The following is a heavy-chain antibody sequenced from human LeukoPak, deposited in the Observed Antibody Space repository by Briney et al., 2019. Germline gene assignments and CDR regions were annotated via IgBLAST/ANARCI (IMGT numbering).Heavy chain of an antibody. Sequence: SETLSLTCAVSGYSISSGYYWGWIRQPPGKGLEWIGSIYHSGSTYYSPSLKSRVTISVDTSKNQFSLKLSSVTAADTAVYYCARHGGSSWYAGRNWFDYWGQGTLVTVSS. D-gene: IGHD6-13*01. CDR3: ARHGGSSWYAGRNWFDY. CDR2: IYHSGST. V-gene: IGHV4-38-2*01. J-gene: IGHJ4*02. CDR1: GYSISSGYY.